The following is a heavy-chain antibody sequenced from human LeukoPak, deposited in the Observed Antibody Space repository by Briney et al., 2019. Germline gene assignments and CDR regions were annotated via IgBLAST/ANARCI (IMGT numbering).Heavy chain of an antibody. CDR1: GFTFSTYG. V-gene: IGHV3-30*03. J-gene: IGHJ4*02. Sequence: GGSLRLSCAASGFTFSTYGMHWVRQAPGKGLEWVAVISSDGSNKYYADSVKGRFTISRDNAKNSLYLQMNSLRAEDTAVYYCVLLGYCSGGSCYSAPYFDYWGQGTLVTVSS. CDR2: ISSDGSNK. CDR3: VLLGYCSGGSCYSAPYFDY. D-gene: IGHD2-15*01.